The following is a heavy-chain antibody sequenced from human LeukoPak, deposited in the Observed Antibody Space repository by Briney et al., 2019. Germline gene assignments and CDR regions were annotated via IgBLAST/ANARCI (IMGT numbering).Heavy chain of an antibody. CDR1: GLTFSSYS. J-gene: IGHJ3*02. V-gene: IGHV3-21*06. D-gene: IGHD3-10*01. CDR3: ARNRGPWYYHDI. CDR2: ISSSSSYI. Sequence: PGGSLRLSCTASGLTFSSYSMNWVRQAPGKGLEWVSSISSSSSYIYYADSVKGRFTISRDNAKNSLYLQMNSLRAEDTAVYYCARNRGPWYYHDIWGQGTMVTVSS.